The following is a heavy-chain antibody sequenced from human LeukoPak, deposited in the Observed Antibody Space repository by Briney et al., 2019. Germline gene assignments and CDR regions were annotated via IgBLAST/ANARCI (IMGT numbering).Heavy chain of an antibody. D-gene: IGHD3-10*01. CDR1: GGSISSYY. V-gene: IGHV4-4*07. CDR3: ARVGYYYGSGRPFDY. Sequence: PSETLSLTCTVSGGSISSYYWSWIRQPAGKGLEWIGRIYTSGSTNYNPSLKSRVTMSVDTSKNQFSLKLSSVTAADTAVYYCARVGYYYGSGRPFDYWGQGTLVTVSS. J-gene: IGHJ4*02. CDR2: IYTSGST.